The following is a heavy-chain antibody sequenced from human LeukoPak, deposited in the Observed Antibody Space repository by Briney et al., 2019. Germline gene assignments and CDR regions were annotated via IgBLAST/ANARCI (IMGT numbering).Heavy chain of an antibody. CDR3: ASPHRPYDSSGYLDY. CDR1: GFTFSSYA. CDR2: ISYDGSNK. V-gene: IGHV3-30-3*01. J-gene: IGHJ4*02. D-gene: IGHD3-22*01. Sequence: PGGSLRLSCAASGFTFSSYAMHWVRQAPGKGLEWVAVISYDGSNKYYADSVKGRFTISRDNSKNTLYLQMNSLRAEDTAVYYCASPHRPYDSSGYLDYWGQGTLVTVSS.